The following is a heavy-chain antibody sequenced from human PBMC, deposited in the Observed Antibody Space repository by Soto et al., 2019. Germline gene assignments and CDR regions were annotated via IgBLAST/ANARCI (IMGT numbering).Heavy chain of an antibody. D-gene: IGHD2-15*01. J-gene: IGHJ4*02. V-gene: IGHV4-31*03. CDR1: GGSISSGGYY. Sequence: QVQLQESGPGLVKPSQTLSLTCTVSGGSISSGGYYWSWIRQHPGKGLEWIGYIYYSGSTYYNPSLKSRVTISVDTSKNQFSLKLSSVTAADTAVYYCASRYCSGGSCYPDSNFDYWGQGTLVTVSS. CDR3: ASRYCSGGSCYPDSNFDY. CDR2: IYYSGST.